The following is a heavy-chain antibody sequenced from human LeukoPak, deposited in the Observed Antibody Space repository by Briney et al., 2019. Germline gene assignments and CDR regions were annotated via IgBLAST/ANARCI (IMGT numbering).Heavy chain of an antibody. CDR1: GGTFSSYA. CDR3: ASTSYYYDSSGYYPYFDY. V-gene: IGHV1-69*04. D-gene: IGHD3-22*01. CDR2: IIPILGIA. J-gene: IGHJ4*02. Sequence: SVKVSCKASGGTFSSYASSWVRQAPGQGLEWMGRIIPILGIANYAQKFQGRVTITADKSTSTAYMELSSLRSEDTAVYYCASTSYYYDSSGYYPYFDYWGQGTLVTVSS.